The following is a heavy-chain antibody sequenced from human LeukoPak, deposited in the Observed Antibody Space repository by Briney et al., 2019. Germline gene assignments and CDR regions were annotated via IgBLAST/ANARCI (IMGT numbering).Heavy chain of an antibody. V-gene: IGHV1-18*01. CDR3: ARDGHSGYDPYYYYYYSMDV. Sequence: ASVKVSCKASGYTFNTYGITWVRQAPGQGLEWMGWISGYNGKTKYAQNLQDRVTMTTDTSTTPAYMELRSLRSDDTVVYYCARDGHSGYDPYYYYYYSMDVWGKGTTVTISS. CDR2: ISGYNGKT. J-gene: IGHJ6*03. D-gene: IGHD5-12*01. CDR1: GYTFNTYG.